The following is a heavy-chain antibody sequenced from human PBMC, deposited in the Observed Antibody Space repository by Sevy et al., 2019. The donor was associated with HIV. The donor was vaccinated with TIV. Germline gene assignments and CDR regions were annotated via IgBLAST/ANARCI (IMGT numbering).Heavy chain of an antibody. CDR2: IKSDGSDK. V-gene: IGHV3-7*01. D-gene: IGHD3-16*01. J-gene: IGHJ4*02. Sequence: GGSLRLSCVASGFNFNIYSFSWVRQTPGKGLEWVANIKSDGSDKHYVDSVEGRFTISRDNAKNSLYLQMNSLRVEDTAVYYCAQETVGRFDSWGQGTLVTVSS. CDR3: AQETVGRFDS. CDR1: GFNFNIYS.